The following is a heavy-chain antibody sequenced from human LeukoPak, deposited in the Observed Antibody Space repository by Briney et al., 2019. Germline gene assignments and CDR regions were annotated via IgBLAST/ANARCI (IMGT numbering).Heavy chain of an antibody. CDR3: ARGKTLRYFDWLSNYYYYGMDV. V-gene: IGHV3-13*01. CDR1: GFTFSSYD. J-gene: IGHJ6*02. D-gene: IGHD3-9*01. Sequence: GGSLRLSCAASGFTFSSYDMHWVRQATRKGLELVSAIRTAGDTYYPGSVKGRFTISRENAKNSLYLQMNSLRAGDTAAYYCARGKTLRYFDWLSNYYYYGMDVWGQGTTVTVSS. CDR2: IRTAGDT.